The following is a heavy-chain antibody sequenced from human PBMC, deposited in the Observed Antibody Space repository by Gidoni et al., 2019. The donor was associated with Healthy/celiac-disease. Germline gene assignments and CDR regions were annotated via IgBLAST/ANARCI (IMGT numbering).Heavy chain of an antibody. D-gene: IGHD6-13*01. Sequence: VQLVESGGGVVQHGRSLRLSCAASGFTFSSYAMHWVCRAPGRGVEWVAVISYDGSNKYYADSVKGRFTISRDNSKNTLYLQMTSLRAEDTAVYYCARDTGYSSSWYGGFDYWGQGTLVTVSS. J-gene: IGHJ4*02. V-gene: IGHV3-30*01. CDR2: ISYDGSNK. CDR1: GFTFSSYA. CDR3: ARDTGYSSSWYGGFDY.